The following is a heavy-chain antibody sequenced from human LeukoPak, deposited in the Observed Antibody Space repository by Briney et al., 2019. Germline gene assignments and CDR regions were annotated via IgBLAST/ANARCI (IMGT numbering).Heavy chain of an antibody. CDR3: ARGALDYCSGGSCYSIAFDY. D-gene: IGHD2-15*01. Sequence: PGRSLRLSCAASGFTFSSYGMHWVRQAPGKGLEWVSVISYDGSNKYYADSVKGRFTISRDNSKNTLYLQMNSLRAEDTAVYYCARGALDYCSGGSCYSIAFDYWGQGTLVTVSS. V-gene: IGHV3-30*03. J-gene: IGHJ4*02. CDR1: GFTFSSYG. CDR2: ISYDGSNK.